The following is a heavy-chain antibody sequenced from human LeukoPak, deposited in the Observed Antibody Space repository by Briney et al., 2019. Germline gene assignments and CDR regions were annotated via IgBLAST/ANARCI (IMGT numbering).Heavy chain of an antibody. D-gene: IGHD3-10*01. J-gene: IGHJ5*02. Sequence: SETLSLTCTVSGGSISSYYWSWIRQPAGKGLEWIGYIYYSGSTNYNPSLKSRVTISVDTSKNQFSLKLSSVTAADTAVYYCAREKISYGSGRRFDPWGQGTLVTVSS. CDR3: AREKISYGSGRRFDP. CDR2: IYYSGST. V-gene: IGHV4-59*01. CDR1: GGSISSYY.